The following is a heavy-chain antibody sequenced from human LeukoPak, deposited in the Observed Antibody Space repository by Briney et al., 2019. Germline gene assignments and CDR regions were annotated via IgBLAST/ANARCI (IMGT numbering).Heavy chain of an antibody. Sequence: GASVKVSCKASGYTFTSYAINWVRQAPGQGLEWMGRFTAATTSYAKHLQDRVTMTTDTSTNTAFLELSSLRSDDTAVYYCCRPMTAPPVMGAFELWGQGTMVTVAS. CDR2: FTAATT. D-gene: IGHD3-22*01. CDR3: CRPMTAPPVMGAFEL. V-gene: IGHV1-18*04. CDR1: GYTFTSYA. J-gene: IGHJ3*01.